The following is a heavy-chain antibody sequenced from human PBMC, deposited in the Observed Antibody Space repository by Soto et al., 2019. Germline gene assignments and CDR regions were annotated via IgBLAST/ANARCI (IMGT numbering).Heavy chain of an antibody. CDR2: IKRKTDGGAT. V-gene: IGHV3-15*01. CDR3: TTRVTVGATFEI. CDR1: GFTFSNAW. Sequence: EAQLVESGGGLVNPGGSLRLSCVASGFTFSNAWMYWVRQAPGKGLEWVARIKRKTDGGATDYAAPVKGKFTISRDDSENTVFLEMNSLQIEDTAMYYCTTRVTVGATFEIWGQGTLVTVSS. D-gene: IGHD1-26*01. J-gene: IGHJ3*02.